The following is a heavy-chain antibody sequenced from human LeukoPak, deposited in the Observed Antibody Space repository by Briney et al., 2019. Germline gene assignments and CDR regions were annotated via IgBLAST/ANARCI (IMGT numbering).Heavy chain of an antibody. J-gene: IGHJ4*02. D-gene: IGHD6-19*01. Sequence: HPGGSLRLSCAASGFTFSSYGMNWVRQAPGKGLEWVSYISSSGSTIYCADSVKGRFTISRDNAKNSLYLQMNSLRAEDTAVYYCARDGSSGWYGYWGQGTLVTVSS. CDR2: ISSSGSTI. V-gene: IGHV3-48*03. CDR1: GFTFSSYG. CDR3: ARDGSSGWYGY.